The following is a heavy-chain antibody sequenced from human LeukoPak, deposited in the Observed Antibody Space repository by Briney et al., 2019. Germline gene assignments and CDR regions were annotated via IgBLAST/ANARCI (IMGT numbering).Heavy chain of an antibody. J-gene: IGHJ4*02. CDR1: RDTFSSDD. CDR3: ARERLYVSENVYYFDY. CDR2: IIPVLDIA. D-gene: IGHD3-10*01. V-gene: IGHV1-69*04. Sequence: SVKVSCKASRDTFSSDDITWVRQAPGQGLEWMGRIIPVLDIANYAQKFQGRVTITVDKSTNTVYMELNSLTSEDTAVYYCARERLYVSENVYYFDYWGQGTLVTVSS.